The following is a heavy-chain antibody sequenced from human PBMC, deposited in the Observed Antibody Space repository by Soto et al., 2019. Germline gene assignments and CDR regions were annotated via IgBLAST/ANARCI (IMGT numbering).Heavy chain of an antibody. CDR1: GFSLSTSAVG. V-gene: IGHV2-5*02. D-gene: IGHD2-15*01. CDR2: NYWDDDK. CDR3: AHLVVAGLTYYFDY. Sequence: SGPTLVNPTQTLTLTCTFSGFSLSTSAVGVGWIRQPPGKALEWLAFNYWDDDKRYSPSLKSSLTITKDTSKNQVVLAMTNMDPVDTATYYCAHLVVAGLTYYFDYWGLGTPVTVSS. J-gene: IGHJ4*02.